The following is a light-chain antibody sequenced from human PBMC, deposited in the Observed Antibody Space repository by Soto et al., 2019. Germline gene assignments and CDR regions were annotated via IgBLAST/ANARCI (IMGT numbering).Light chain of an antibody. CDR2: DVS. CDR1: QSINGW. J-gene: IGKJ1*01. V-gene: IGKV1-5*01. Sequence: DIQMTQSPSTLSASVGDRVTITCRASQSINGWLAWYQQKPGKAPKLLIYDVSTLDSGVPSRFSGSASGTEFTLTLGSLESDDFATYYCQQYQRYPSFGQGTRVDIQ. CDR3: QQYQRYPS.